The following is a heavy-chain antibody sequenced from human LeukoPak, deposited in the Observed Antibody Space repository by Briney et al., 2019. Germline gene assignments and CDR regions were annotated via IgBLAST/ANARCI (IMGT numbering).Heavy chain of an antibody. CDR1: GFTFSSYW. CDR3: ARDLRATVTTYDWFDP. Sequence: PGGSLRLSCAASGFTFSSYWMSWVRQAPGKGLEWVANIKQDGSEKYYVDSVKGRFTISRDNAKNSLHLQMNSLRAEDTAVYYCARDLRATVTTYDWFDPWGQGTLVTVSS. V-gene: IGHV3-7*04. J-gene: IGHJ5*02. CDR2: IKQDGSEK. D-gene: IGHD4-17*01.